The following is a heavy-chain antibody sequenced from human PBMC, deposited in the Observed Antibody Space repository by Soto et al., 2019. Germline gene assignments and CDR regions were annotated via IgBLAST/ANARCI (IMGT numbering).Heavy chain of an antibody. J-gene: IGHJ5*02. V-gene: IGHV1-18*01. CDR1: GYTFNTYG. D-gene: IGHD1-26*01. Sequence: QVQLVQSGAEVKKPGASVKVSCKASGYTFNTYGISWVRQAPGQGLEWMGWISVYNGKTNYAQNLQGRVTMTTDTSTSTAHMELRSLRSDDTAVYYCARIVGADRRWFDPWGQGTLLTVSS. CDR2: ISVYNGKT. CDR3: ARIVGADRRWFDP.